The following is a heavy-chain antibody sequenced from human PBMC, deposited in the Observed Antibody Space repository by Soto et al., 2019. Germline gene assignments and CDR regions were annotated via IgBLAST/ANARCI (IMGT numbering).Heavy chain of an antibody. V-gene: IGHV4-59*01. CDR3: ARADLVWFGELYWFDP. J-gene: IGHJ5*02. Sequence: QVQLQESGPGLVKPSETLSLTCTVSGGSISSYYWSWIRQPPGKGLEWIGYIYYSGSTNYNPYLKSRVTIQEDTYKNQFCLQLSSVTAADTAVYYCARADLVWFGELYWFDPWGQGTLVTVSS. D-gene: IGHD3-10*01. CDR2: IYYSGST. CDR1: GGSISSYY.